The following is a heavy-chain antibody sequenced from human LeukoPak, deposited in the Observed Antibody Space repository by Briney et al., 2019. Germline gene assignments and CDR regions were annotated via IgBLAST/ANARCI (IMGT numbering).Heavy chain of an antibody. CDR2: VFQSGNT. J-gene: IGHJ4*02. D-gene: IGHD2-2*01. CDR3: ARDRSVGVLPAPPFDF. Sequence: SETLSLTCTVSGYSISSTYYWGWIRQPPGKGLEWVGSVFQSGNTYYNPSLKSRLTISADTSKNKFSMTLTSVTAADTAVYYCARDRSVGVLPAPPFDFWGQGTLVTVSS. CDR1: GYSISSTYY. V-gene: IGHV4-38-2*02.